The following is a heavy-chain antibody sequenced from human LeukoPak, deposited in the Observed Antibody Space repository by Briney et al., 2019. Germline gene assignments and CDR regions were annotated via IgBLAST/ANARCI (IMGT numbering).Heavy chain of an antibody. CDR3: ARRGGITAINWFDP. J-gene: IGHJ5*02. Sequence: PSETLSLTCTVSGGSISNNNYYWGWIRQPPGKGLEWIGNIYYSGSTYYNPSLKSRVTISVDTSKNQFSLKLSSVTAADTAVYYCARRGGITAINWFDPWGQGTLVTVSS. V-gene: IGHV4-39*07. CDR1: GGSISNNNYY. D-gene: IGHD1-14*01. CDR2: IYYSGST.